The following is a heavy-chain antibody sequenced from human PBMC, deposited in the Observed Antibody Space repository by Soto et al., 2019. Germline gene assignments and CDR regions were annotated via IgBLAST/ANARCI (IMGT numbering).Heavy chain of an antibody. CDR1: GYTFTSYY. CDR3: ARVLGSGDYYYYGMDV. D-gene: IGHD1-26*01. CDR2: INPSGGST. V-gene: IGHV1-46*01. J-gene: IGHJ6*02. Sequence: QVQLVQSGAEVKKPGASVKVSCKASGYTFTSYYMHWVRQAPGQGLEWMGIINPSGGSTSYAQKLQGRVTMTRDRSTSKVYMELSSLRSEETAVYYCARVLGSGDYYYYGMDVWGQGTTVTVSS.